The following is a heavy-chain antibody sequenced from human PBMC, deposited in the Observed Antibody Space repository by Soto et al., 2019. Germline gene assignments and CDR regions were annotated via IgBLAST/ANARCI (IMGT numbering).Heavy chain of an antibody. J-gene: IGHJ6*02. D-gene: IGHD3-10*01. CDR3: ARDPTYYYGSGLSPYYYGMDV. V-gene: IGHV1-3*05. CDR2: INAGNGNT. CDR1: GYTFTSYA. Sequence: QVQLVQSGAEEKKPGASVKVSCKASGYTFTSYAMHWVRQAPGQRLEWMGWINAGNGNTKYSQKFQGRVSITRDTSASTAYMELSSLRSEDTAVYYCARDPTYYYGSGLSPYYYGMDVWGQGTTVTVSS.